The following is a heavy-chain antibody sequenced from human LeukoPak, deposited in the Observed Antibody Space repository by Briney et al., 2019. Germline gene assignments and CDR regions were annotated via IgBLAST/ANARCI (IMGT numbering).Heavy chain of an antibody. J-gene: IGHJ5*02. Sequence: PSETLSLTCTVSGGTISSYYWTWIRQPAGKGLEWIGRIYTSGSTNYNPSLKSRVSMPVDTSKNQFSLKLTSVTAADTAVYYCAREIRGLWFGEPRGWFDPWGQGTLVTVSS. CDR1: GGTISSYY. D-gene: IGHD3-10*01. CDR3: AREIRGLWFGEPRGWFDP. CDR2: IYTSGST. V-gene: IGHV4-4*07.